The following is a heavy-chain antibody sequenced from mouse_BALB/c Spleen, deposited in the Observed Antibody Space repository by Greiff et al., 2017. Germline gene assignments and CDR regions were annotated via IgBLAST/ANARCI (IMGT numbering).Heavy chain of an antibody. CDR3: ARANWGSWFAY. CDR1: GFTFSDFY. CDR2: SRHKANDYTT. J-gene: IGHJ3*01. Sequence: EVKLVESGGGLVQPGGSLRLSCATSGFTFSDFYMEWVRQPPGKRLEWIAASRHKANDYTTEYSASVKGRFIVSRDTSQSILYLQMNALRAEDTAIYYCARANWGSWFAYWGQGTLVTVSA. V-gene: IGHV7-1*02. D-gene: IGHD4-1*01.